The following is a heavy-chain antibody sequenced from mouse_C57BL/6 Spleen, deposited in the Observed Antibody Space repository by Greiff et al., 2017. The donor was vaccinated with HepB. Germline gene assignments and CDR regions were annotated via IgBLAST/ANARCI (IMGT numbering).Heavy chain of an antibody. CDR2: IWTGGGT. Sequence: VKLVESGPGLVAPSQRLSITCTVSGFSLTSYAISWVRQPPGKGLEWLGVIWTGGGTNYNSALKSRLSISKDNSKSQVFLKMNSLQTDDTARYYCAREGYYGSSYVAWFAYWGQGTLVTVSA. J-gene: IGHJ3*01. D-gene: IGHD1-1*01. CDR3: AREGYYGSSYVAWFAY. V-gene: IGHV2-9-1*01. CDR1: GFSLTSYA.